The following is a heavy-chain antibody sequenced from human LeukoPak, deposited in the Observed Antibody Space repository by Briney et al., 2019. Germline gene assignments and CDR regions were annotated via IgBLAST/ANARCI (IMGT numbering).Heavy chain of an antibody. Sequence: SETLSLTCTVSGGSISSSSYYWGWIRQPPGKGLEWIGSIYYSGSTYYNPSLRGRVTISVDTSKNQFSLRLSSVTAADTAVYYCARFVTGDGAFDIWGQGTMVTVSS. J-gene: IGHJ3*02. D-gene: IGHD7-27*01. V-gene: IGHV4-39*01. CDR3: ARFVTGDGAFDI. CDR2: IYYSGST. CDR1: GGSISSSSYY.